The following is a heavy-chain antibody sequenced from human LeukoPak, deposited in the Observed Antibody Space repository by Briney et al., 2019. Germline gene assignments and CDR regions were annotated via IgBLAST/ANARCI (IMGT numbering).Heavy chain of an antibody. D-gene: IGHD3-22*01. CDR1: GFTFSSYA. V-gene: IGHV3-30-3*01. CDR2: ISYDGSNK. J-gene: IGHJ4*02. Sequence: GGSLRLSCAASGFTFSSYAMHWVRQAPGKGLEWVAVISYDGSNKYYADSVKGRFTISRDNSKNTLYLQMNSLRAEDTAVYYCARDGEGANYYDSSGPLGYWGQGTLVTVSS. CDR3: ARDGEGANYYDSSGPLGY.